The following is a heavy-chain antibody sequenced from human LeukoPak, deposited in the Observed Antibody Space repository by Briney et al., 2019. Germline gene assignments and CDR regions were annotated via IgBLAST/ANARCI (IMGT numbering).Heavy chain of an antibody. CDR1: GGTFSSYA. J-gene: IGHJ4*02. D-gene: IGHD3-22*01. V-gene: IGHV1-69*13. CDR3: ARDTRRYYYDSSGRLFDY. CDR2: IIPIFGTA. Sequence: SVKVSCKASGGTFSSYAISWVRQAPGEGREWMGGIIPIFGTANYAQKFQGRVTITADESTSTAYMELSSLRSEDTAVYYCARDTRRYYYDSSGRLFDYWGQGTLVTVSS.